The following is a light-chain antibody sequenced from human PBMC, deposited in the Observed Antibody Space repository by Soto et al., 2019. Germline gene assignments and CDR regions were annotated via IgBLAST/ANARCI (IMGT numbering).Light chain of an antibody. J-gene: IGKJ5*01. CDR2: GAS. V-gene: IGKV3-15*01. CDR3: QQYNNWPPIT. CDR1: HTLYSN. Sequence: EIVVTQSPATLSVSPGERATLPCRASHTLYSNLAWYQQKPGQAPRLLIYGASTRATGIPARFSGSGSGTEFTLTISSLQSEDFEVYYCQQYNNWPPITFGQGTRLEIK.